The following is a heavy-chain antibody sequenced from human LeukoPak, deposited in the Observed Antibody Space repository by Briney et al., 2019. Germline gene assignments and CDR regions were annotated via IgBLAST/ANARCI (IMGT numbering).Heavy chain of an antibody. J-gene: IGHJ4*02. V-gene: IGHV5-51*01. CDR2: IYPGDSDT. CDR3: ARVRDCSGGSCYSFHY. CDR1: GYSFTTYW. D-gene: IGHD2-15*01. Sequence: GESLKISCKGSGYSFTTYWIGWVRQMPGKGQEWMGIIYPGDSDTRYSPSFQGQVTISADESISTAYLKWSSLKASDSAMYYCARVRDCSGGSCYSFHYWGEGTLVTVSS.